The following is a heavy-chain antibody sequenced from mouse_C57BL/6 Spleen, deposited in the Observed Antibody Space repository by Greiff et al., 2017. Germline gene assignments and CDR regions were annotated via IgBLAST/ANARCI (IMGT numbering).Heavy chain of an antibody. J-gene: IGHJ1*03. CDR3: AGDALGRGYFDV. D-gene: IGHD4-1*01. CDR1: GFTFSDFY. V-gene: IGHV7-1*01. Sequence: EVKLVESGGGLVQSGRSLRLSCATSGFTFSDFYMEWVRQAPGKGLEWIAASRNKANDYTTEYSASVKGRFIVSRDTSQSILDLQMNALRAEDTAMYYCAGDALGRGYFDVWGTGTTVTVSS. CDR2: SRNKANDYTT.